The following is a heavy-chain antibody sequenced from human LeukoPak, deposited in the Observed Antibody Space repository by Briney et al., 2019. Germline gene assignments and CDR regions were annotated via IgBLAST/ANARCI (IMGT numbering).Heavy chain of an antibody. V-gene: IGHV1-68*01. CDR3: ARGRYSSGPIWWFDP. Sequence: ASVKVSYKASGYTFTYCSLHWLQQAPGQGLERMRWITLYNGNTNYAKKFQGRVTITRDMSLRTAYIKLSSLRSEDSAVYYCARGRYSSGPIWWFDPWGQGTLVTVSS. J-gene: IGHJ5*02. CDR2: ITLYNGNT. CDR1: GYTFTYCS. D-gene: IGHD6-19*01.